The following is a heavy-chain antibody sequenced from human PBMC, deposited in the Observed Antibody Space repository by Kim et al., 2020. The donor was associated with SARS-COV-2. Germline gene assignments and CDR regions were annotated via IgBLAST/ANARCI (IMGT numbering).Heavy chain of an antibody. V-gene: IGHV3-7*01. CDR2: IKKDGSET. J-gene: IGHJ4*02. CDR3: ARGLGDRGGYFDQ. Sequence: GGSLRLSCAASGFTFSNYWMSWVRQAPGKGLERVANIKKDGSETYYLDSVRGRFTTSRDNGKNSLYLQMNSLRVEDTAIYYCARGLGDRGGYFDQWGQGILVTVSS. CDR1: GFTFSNYW. D-gene: IGHD3-16*01.